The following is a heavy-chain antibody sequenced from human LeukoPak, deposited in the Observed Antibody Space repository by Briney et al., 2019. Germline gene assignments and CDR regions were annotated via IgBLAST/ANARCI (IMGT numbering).Heavy chain of an antibody. CDR2: IIPILGIA. J-gene: IGHJ6*02. D-gene: IGHD2-2*01. CDR3: ARTPEGYCSSTSCQPTDYYYYYGMDV. Sequence: GSSVKVSCKASGGTFSSYAISWVRQAPGQGLEWMGRIIPILGIANYAQKFQGRVTITADKSTSTAYMELSSLRSEDTAVHYCARTPEGYCSSTSCQPTDYYYYYGMDVWGQGTTVTVSS. CDR1: GGTFSSYA. V-gene: IGHV1-69*04.